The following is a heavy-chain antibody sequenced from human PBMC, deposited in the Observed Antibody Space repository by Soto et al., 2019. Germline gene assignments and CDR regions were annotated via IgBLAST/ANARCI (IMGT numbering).Heavy chain of an antibody. Sequence: GGSLRLSCAASGFTFSSYWMSWVRQAPGKGLEWVANIKQDGSEKYYVDSVKGRFTISRDNAKNSLYLQMNSLRAEDTAVYYCAREGITIFATLFDYWGQGTLVTVSS. CDR1: GFTFSSYW. D-gene: IGHD3-9*01. V-gene: IGHV3-7*03. J-gene: IGHJ4*02. CDR3: AREGITIFATLFDY. CDR2: IKQDGSEK.